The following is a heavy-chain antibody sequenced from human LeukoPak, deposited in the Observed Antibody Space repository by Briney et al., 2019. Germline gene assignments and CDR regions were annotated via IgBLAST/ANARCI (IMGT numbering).Heavy chain of an antibody. CDR3: AKGGFGDYLD. CDR2: ISSSGSTI. D-gene: IGHD4-17*01. V-gene: IGHV3-48*03. J-gene: IGHJ4*02. CDR1: GFTFSSYE. Sequence: GGSLRLSCAASGFTFSSYEMNWVRQAPGKGLEWVSYISSSGSTIYYADSVKGRFTISRDNSKNTLYLQMNSLRAEDTAVYYCAKGGFGDYLDWGQGTLVTVSS.